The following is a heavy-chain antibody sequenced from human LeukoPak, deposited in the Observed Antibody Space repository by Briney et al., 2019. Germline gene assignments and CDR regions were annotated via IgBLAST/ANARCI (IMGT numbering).Heavy chain of an antibody. CDR2: IYYSGTT. CDR1: GGSISSYY. V-gene: IGHV4-59*01. Sequence: PSETLSLTCTVSGGSISSYYWSWIRQSPGKGLEWLGYIYYSGTTNYNPSLKSRVTISVDTSKNQFSLQLSSVTAADTAVYYCARDLKGRFQSLDYWGQGTLVTVSS. D-gene: IGHD3-10*01. J-gene: IGHJ4*02. CDR3: ARDLKGRFQSLDY.